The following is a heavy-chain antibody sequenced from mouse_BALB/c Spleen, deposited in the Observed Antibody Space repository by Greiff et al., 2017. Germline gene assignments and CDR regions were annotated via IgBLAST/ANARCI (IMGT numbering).Heavy chain of an antibody. CDR3: AAGNYCFDY. J-gene: IGHJ2*01. V-gene: IGHV14-1*02. Sequence: VQLQQSGPELVRPGASVKLSCKASGFTITDYYMHWVKQRPEQGLEWIGWIDPENGNTIYDPKFQGKASITADTSSNTAYLQLSSLTSEDTAVYYCAAGNYCFDYWGQGTTLTVSS. CDR2: IDPENGNT. D-gene: IGHD2-1*01. CDR1: GFTITDYY.